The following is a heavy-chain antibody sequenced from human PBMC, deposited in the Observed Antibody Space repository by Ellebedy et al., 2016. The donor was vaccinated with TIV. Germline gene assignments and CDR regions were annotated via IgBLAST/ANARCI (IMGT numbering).Heavy chain of an antibody. CDR1: GFTVSGHY. V-gene: IGHV3-66*01. CDR3: VKSYGWQDFEIYFDF. CDR2: LYPGGSP. Sequence: PGGSLRLSCAASGFTVSGHYMNWVRQAPGKGLEWLSVLYPGGSPFYADSVKDRFTISRDDSKNTLSLQMNSLRAEDTAVYYCVKSYGWQDFEIYFDFWGQGTLVTVSS. J-gene: IGHJ4*02. D-gene: IGHD2-15*01.